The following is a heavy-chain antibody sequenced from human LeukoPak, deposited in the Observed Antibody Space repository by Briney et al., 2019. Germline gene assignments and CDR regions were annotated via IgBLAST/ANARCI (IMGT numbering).Heavy chain of an antibody. CDR1: GGSISSSSYY. D-gene: IGHD6-13*01. V-gene: IGHV4-39*01. CDR2: IYYSGST. J-gene: IGHJ4*02. Sequence: PSETLSLTCTVSGGSISSSSYYWGWIRQPPGKGLEWIGSIYYSGSTYYNPSLKSRVTISVDTSKNQFSLKLSSVTAADTVVYYCARRAAAAYPPIYYFDYWGQGTLVTVSS. CDR3: ARRAAAAYPPIYYFDY.